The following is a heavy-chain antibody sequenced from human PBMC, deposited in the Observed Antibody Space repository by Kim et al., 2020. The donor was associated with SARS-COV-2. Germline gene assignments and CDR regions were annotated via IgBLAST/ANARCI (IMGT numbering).Heavy chain of an antibody. Sequence: ASVKVSCKASGYTFTNNAISWVRQAPGQGLDWMGWINTDTGNPTYAQAFTRRFVFSVDTSVTTAYLQISSLEAEDTALYYCARVIWGTYRYTDYWGQGTL. CDR3: ARVIWGTYRYTDY. V-gene: IGHV7-4-1*02. D-gene: IGHD3-16*02. CDR2: INTDTGNP. J-gene: IGHJ4*02. CDR1: GYTFTNNA.